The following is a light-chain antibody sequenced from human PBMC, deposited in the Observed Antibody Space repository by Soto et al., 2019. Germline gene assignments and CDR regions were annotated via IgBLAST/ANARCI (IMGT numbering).Light chain of an antibody. CDR2: GAS. J-gene: IGKJ1*01. V-gene: IGKV3-15*01. Sequence: EIVMTQSPVTLSVSPGERATLSCRASQSVSINLAWYQQKPGQAPRLLIYGASTRATGIPARFSGSGSGTEFTLTISSLQSEDFAVYYCQHYNNWPPWTFGQGPKVEIK. CDR3: QHYNNWPPWT. CDR1: QSVSIN.